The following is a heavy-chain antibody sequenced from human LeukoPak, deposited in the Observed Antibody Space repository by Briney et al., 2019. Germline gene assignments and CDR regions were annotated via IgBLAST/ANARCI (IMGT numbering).Heavy chain of an antibody. J-gene: IGHJ5*02. CDR2: INPNSGGT. CDR3: ARGRVTIFGVVIVWFDP. D-gene: IGHD3-3*01. Sequence: ASVKVSCKASGYTFTGYYMHWVRQAPGQGLEWMGWINPNSGGTNYAQKFQGRVTMTRNTSISTAYMELSRLRSDDTAVYYCARGRVTIFGVVIVWFDPWGQGTLVTVSS. CDR1: GYTFTGYY. V-gene: IGHV1-2*02.